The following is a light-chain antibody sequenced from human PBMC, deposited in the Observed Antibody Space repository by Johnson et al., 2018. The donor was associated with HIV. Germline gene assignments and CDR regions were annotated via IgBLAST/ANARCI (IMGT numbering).Light chain of an antibody. CDR2: DNN. J-gene: IGLJ1*01. V-gene: IGLV1-51*01. CDR3: GTWDSSLSAGFYV. CDR1: SSNIANNY. Sequence: QSVLTQSPSVSAAPGQKVTISCSGSSSNIANNYVSWYQQLPGTAPKLLIYDNNKRPSGIPDRFSGSKSGTSATLGITGLQTGDEADYYCGTWDSSLSAGFYVFGTGTKVTVL.